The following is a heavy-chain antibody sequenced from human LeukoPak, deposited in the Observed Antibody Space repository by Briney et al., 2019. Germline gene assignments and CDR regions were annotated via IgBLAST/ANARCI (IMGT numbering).Heavy chain of an antibody. Sequence: SETLSLTCTVSGDSISSHYWSWIRQPPGKGLEWIGYVYYSGSTHYSPSLKNQVTISVETSKNKFSLKLNSVTAADTAVYYCARERIAVAGPNNWFDPWGQGTLVTVSS. V-gene: IGHV4-59*11. J-gene: IGHJ5*02. CDR1: GDSISSHY. CDR3: ARERIAVAGPNNWFDP. D-gene: IGHD6-13*01. CDR2: VYYSGST.